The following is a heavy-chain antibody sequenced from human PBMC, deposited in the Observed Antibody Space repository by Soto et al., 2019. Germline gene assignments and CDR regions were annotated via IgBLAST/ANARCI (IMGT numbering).Heavy chain of an antibody. CDR1: GDSVSSNSAA. J-gene: IGHJ4*02. D-gene: IGHD3-3*01. Sequence: QVPLQQSGPGLVKPSQTLSLTCAISGDSVSSNSAAWNWIRQSPSRGLEWLGRTYYRSKWYNDYAVSVKSRITINPDTSKNQFSLQLNSVTPEDTAVYYCARDRGAVTIFGVVIHYFDYWGQGTLVTVSS. V-gene: IGHV6-1*01. CDR3: ARDRGAVTIFGVVIHYFDY. CDR2: TYYRSKWYN.